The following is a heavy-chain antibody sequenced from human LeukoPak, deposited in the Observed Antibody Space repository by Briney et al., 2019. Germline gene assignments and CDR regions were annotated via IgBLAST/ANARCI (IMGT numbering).Heavy chain of an antibody. CDR2: ISYDGSNK. CDR3: ARQPPGIAVAGTFDY. J-gene: IGHJ4*02. V-gene: IGHV3-30-3*01. D-gene: IGHD6-19*01. Sequence: PGRSLRLSCAASGFTFDDYAMHWVRQAPGKGLEWVAVISYDGSNKYYADSVKGRFTISRDNSKNALYLQMNSLRAEDTAVYYCARQPPGIAVAGTFDYWGQGTLVTVSS. CDR1: GFTFDDYA.